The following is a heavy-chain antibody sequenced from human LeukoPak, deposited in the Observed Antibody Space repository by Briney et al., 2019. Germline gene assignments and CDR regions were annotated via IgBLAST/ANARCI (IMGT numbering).Heavy chain of an antibody. V-gene: IGHV3-23*01. D-gene: IGHD3-16*01. CDR2: ISGSGGGK. CDR1: GFTFSTYA. Sequence: PTGGSLRLSCAASGFTFSTYAMNWVRQAPGKGLEWVSGISGSGGGKFYADSVKGRFIISRDKSKGTLYLQMNSLKAEDAAVYYCAKDNADYPIYYFDSWGQGTLVTVSS. J-gene: IGHJ4*02. CDR3: AKDNADYPIYYFDS.